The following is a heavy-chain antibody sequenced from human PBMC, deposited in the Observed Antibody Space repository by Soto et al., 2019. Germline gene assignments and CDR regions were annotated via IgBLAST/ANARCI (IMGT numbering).Heavy chain of an antibody. J-gene: IGHJ4*02. CDR2: ISYDGSNK. V-gene: IGHV3-30-3*01. D-gene: IGHD2-8*01. CDR3: ARDQGYFSPDEYCTNGVCYVAGDY. Sequence: GGSLRLSCAASGFTFSSYAMHWVRQAPGKGLEWVAVISYDGSNKYYADSVKGRFTISRENSKNTLYLQMNSLRAEDTAVYYCARDQGYFSPDEYCTNGVCYVAGDYWGQGTLVTVSS. CDR1: GFTFSSYA.